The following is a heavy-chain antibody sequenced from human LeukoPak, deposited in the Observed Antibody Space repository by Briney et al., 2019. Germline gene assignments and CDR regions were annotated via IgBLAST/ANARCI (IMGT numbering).Heavy chain of an antibody. Sequence: GGSLRLSWAASGFTFSSYSMNWVRQAPGKGLEWVSSISSSSSYIYYADSVKGRFTISRDNAKNSLYLQMNSLRAEDTAVYYCARGTYSSGWPDYWGQGTLVTVSS. CDR2: ISSSSSYI. CDR3: ARGTYSSGWPDY. J-gene: IGHJ4*02. V-gene: IGHV3-21*01. D-gene: IGHD6-19*01. CDR1: GFTFSSYS.